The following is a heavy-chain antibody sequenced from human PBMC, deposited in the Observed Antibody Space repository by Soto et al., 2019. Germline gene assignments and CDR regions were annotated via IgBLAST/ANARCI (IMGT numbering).Heavy chain of an antibody. CDR2: IRSFDYRT. Sequence: GGSLRLSCTASGFAFSQYGMSWVRQAPGKGLEWVSSIRSFDYRTNYADSVKGRFTISRDNSKSTLSLQMNSLRAEDTAVYYCAKDVGSGWYQAVDYWGPGTLVTV. CDR3: AKDVGSGWYQAVDY. V-gene: IGHV3-23*01. D-gene: IGHD6-19*01. CDR1: GFAFSQYG. J-gene: IGHJ4*02.